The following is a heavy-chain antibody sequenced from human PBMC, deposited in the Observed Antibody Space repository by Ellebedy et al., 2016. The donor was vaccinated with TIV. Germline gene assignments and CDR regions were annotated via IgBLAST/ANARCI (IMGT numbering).Heavy chain of an antibody. CDR1: GFTFSSYA. CDR2: ISGSGGST. J-gene: IGHJ6*03. CDR3: AKVWSSSWSEVYYYMDV. V-gene: IGHV3-23*01. D-gene: IGHD6-13*01. Sequence: GESLKISXAASGFTFSSYAMSWVRQAPGKGLEWVSAISGSGGSTYYADSVKGRFTISRDNSKNTLYLQMNSLRAEDTAVYYCAKVWSSSWSEVYYYMDVWGKGTTVTVSS.